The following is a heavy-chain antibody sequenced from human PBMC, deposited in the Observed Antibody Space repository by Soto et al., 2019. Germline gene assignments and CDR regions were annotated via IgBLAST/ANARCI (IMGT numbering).Heavy chain of an antibody. D-gene: IGHD2-15*01. Sequence: GASLKVSCKASGYTFTGYYMHWVRQAPGQGLEWMGWINPNSGGTNYAQKFQGWVTMTRDTSIGTAYMELSRLRSDDTAVYYCARDRCSGGSCYELFDYWGQGTLVTVSS. V-gene: IGHV1-2*04. J-gene: IGHJ4*02. CDR1: GYTFTGYY. CDR2: INPNSGGT. CDR3: ARDRCSGGSCYELFDY.